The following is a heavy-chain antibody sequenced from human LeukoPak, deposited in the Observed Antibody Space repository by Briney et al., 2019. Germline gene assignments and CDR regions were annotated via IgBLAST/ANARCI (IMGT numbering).Heavy chain of an antibody. CDR1: GFTFSSYW. Sequence: GGSLRLSCAASGFTFSSYWMSWVRQAPGKGLEWVANIKQDGSEKYYVDSVKGRFTISRDNAKNSLYLQMNSLRAEDTAVYYCARARAYYDFWSGYSNYGMDVWGPGTTVTVSS. CDR3: ARARAYYDFWSGYSNYGMDV. D-gene: IGHD3-3*01. CDR2: IKQDGSEK. V-gene: IGHV3-7*01. J-gene: IGHJ6*02.